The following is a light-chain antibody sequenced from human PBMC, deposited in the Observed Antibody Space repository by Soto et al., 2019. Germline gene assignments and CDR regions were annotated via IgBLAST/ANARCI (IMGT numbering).Light chain of an antibody. Sequence: DIVLTQTRLSSPVTLGQPASISCRSSQSLVHIDGNTYFNWLQQRPGQPPRLLIYKISNRFPGGTDRFSGSGAGTDFTLKISRVEAEDVGVYYCMQATQSYTFGQGTRLEIK. V-gene: IGKV2-24*01. CDR2: KIS. CDR1: QSLVHIDGNTY. J-gene: IGKJ2*01. CDR3: MQATQSYT.